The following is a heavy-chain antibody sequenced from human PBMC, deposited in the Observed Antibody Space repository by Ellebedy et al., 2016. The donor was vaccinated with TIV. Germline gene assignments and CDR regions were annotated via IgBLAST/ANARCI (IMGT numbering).Heavy chain of an antibody. J-gene: IGHJ4*02. Sequence: PGGSLRLSCVASGFTFDSYAMHWVPQAPGKGLEWVAVISHDGSSQYSADSVKGRFTVSRDNSMTTVYLEMNSLRAEDTALYYCARDLDKSSGWYGGAAYWGQGTLVTVSS. D-gene: IGHD6-19*01. CDR2: ISHDGSSQ. CDR1: GFTFDSYA. V-gene: IGHV3-30-3*01. CDR3: ARDLDKSSGWYGGAAY.